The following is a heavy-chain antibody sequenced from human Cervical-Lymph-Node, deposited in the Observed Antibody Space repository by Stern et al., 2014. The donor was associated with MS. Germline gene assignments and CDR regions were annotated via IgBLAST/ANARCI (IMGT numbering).Heavy chain of an antibody. CDR1: GYRFINNW. V-gene: IGHV5-51*03. CDR2: IYPSDSDV. Sequence: QLVQSGAEVRKPGDSLKISCKTSGYRFINNWIAWVRQVPGQGLEWIGLIYPSDSDVRYSPSFQGHVSISVDKSISTAYLQWNSLKASDTGVYYCARWSVACDSWGQGALITVSS. CDR3: ARWSVACDS. J-gene: IGHJ4*02.